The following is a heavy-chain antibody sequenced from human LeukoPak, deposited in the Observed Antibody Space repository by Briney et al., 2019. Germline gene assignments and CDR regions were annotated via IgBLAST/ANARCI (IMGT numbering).Heavy chain of an antibody. CDR2: ISSSSSYT. CDR3: ARGRGSGSRWGGAFDI. Sequence: PGGSLRLSCAASEFTFSDYYMSWIRQAPGKGLEWVSYISSSSSYTDYADSVKGRFTISRDNAENSLSLQMNSLRAEDTAVYYCARGRGSGSRWGGAFDIWGQGTMVTVSS. CDR1: EFTFSDYY. V-gene: IGHV3-11*05. D-gene: IGHD3-10*01. J-gene: IGHJ3*02.